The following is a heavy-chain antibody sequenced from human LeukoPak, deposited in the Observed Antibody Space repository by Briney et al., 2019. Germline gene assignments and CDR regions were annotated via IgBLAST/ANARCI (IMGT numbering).Heavy chain of an antibody. CDR2: ISSSSSYI. J-gene: IGHJ4*02. Sequence: PGGSLRLSCAASGFTFSSYSMNWVRQAPGKGLEWVSSISSSSSYIYYADSVKGRFTISRDNAKNSLYLQMNSLRAEDTAVYYRARDIVATIEGRDYWGQGTLVTVSS. D-gene: IGHD5-12*01. CDR1: GFTFSSYS. CDR3: ARDIVATIEGRDY. V-gene: IGHV3-21*01.